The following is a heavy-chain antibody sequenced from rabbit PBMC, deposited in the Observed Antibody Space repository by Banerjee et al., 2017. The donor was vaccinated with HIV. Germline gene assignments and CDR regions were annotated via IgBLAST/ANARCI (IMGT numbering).Heavy chain of an antibody. D-gene: IGHD6-1*01. CDR1: GFSFSSTYY. Sequence: VESGGGLVKPGASLTLTCTASGFSFSSTYYMCWVRQAPGKGLEWIGCIYTVSSGITYYASWAKGRFTISKTSSTTVTLQMTSLTAADTATYFCARDRGLMVMLGFNLWGPGTLVTVS. CDR2: IYTVSSGIT. J-gene: IGHJ4*01. V-gene: IGHV1S40*01. CDR3: ARDRGLMVMLGFNL.